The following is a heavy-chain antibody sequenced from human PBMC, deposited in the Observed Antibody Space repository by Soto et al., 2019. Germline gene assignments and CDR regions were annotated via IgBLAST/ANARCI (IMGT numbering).Heavy chain of an antibody. CDR2: IIPILGIA. D-gene: IGHD2-2*01. CDR3: ARVLVVVPAAGAFDI. CDR1: GGTFSSYT. J-gene: IGHJ3*02. Sequence: ASVKVSCKASGGTFSSYTISWVRQAPGQGLEWMGRIIPILGIANYAQKFQGRVTITADKSTSTAYMELSSLRSEDTAVYYCARVLVVVPAAGAFDIWGQGTMVTVSS. V-gene: IGHV1-69*02.